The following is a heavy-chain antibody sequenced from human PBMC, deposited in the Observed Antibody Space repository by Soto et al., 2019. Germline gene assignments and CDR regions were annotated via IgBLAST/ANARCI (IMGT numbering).Heavy chain of an antibody. J-gene: IGHJ5*02. CDR3: ARSQAGGRDRFDP. CDR1: GYSFASYW. D-gene: IGHD1-26*01. Sequence: GESLKISCKGSGYSFASYWIVWVRQMPGKGLEWMGIIYPGDSDTRYSPSFQGQVTISVDKSISTAYLHWSSLKASDTAMYYCARSQAGGRDRFDPWGQGALVTVSS. CDR2: IYPGDSDT. V-gene: IGHV5-51*01.